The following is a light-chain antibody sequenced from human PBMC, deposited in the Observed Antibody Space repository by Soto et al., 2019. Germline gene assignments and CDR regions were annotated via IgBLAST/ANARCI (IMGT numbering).Light chain of an antibody. CDR2: GTS. V-gene: IGKV3D-20*02. CDR1: QSLSSIN. Sequence: EIVLTQSPATRSLPAGQRATLSCRARQSLSSINLAWFPQKPGQAPRLLIYGTSSRATGIPDRLSGSGSGTDFTITISSLERQDFAFYYCQQRNSWPLTFGGGTKVEIK. J-gene: IGKJ4*01. CDR3: QQRNSWPLT.